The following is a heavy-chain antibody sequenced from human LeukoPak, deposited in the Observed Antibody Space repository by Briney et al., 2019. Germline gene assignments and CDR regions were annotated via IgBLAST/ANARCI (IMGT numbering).Heavy chain of an antibody. Sequence: PGGSLRLSCSASRFSFSDYDMNWFRQAPGKGLEWISSISGRSSHVYYGDSVKGRFSISRDNAMNSVFLQMNSLGVDDTAVYYCGRAFPPLRTASAGDLWGQGTLVTVSS. J-gene: IGHJ4*02. D-gene: IGHD3-16*01. V-gene: IGHV3-21*01. CDR3: GRAFPPLRTASAGDL. CDR1: RFSFSDYD. CDR2: ISGRSSHV.